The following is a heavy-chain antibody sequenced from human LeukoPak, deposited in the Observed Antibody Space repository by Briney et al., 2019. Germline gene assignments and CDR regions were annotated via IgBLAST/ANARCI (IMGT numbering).Heavy chain of an antibody. CDR3: ARDDALGDNALDI. CDR1: GFTFSSYA. J-gene: IGHJ3*02. V-gene: IGHV3-30*04. Sequence: GGSLRLSCAASGFTFSSYAMHWVRQAPGKGLEWVAVISYDGSNKYYADSVKGRFTISRGNSKNTLYLQMNSLRAEDTAVYYCARDDALGDNALDIWGQGTMVTVSS. CDR2: ISYDGSNK. D-gene: IGHD3-16*01.